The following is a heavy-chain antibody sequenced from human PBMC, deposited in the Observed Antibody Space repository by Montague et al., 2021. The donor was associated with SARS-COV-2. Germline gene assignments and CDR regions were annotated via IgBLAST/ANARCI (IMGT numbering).Heavy chain of an antibody. V-gene: IGHV2-70*01. J-gene: IGHJ5*02. CDR2: IDWDDDK. CDR3: ARILVAAAGSPFDP. Sequence: PALVKPTQTLTLTCTFSGFSLSTSGMCVSWIRQPPGKALEWLAHIDWDDDKYYSTSLKIRLTISKDTSKNQVVLTMTNMDPVDTATYYCARILVAAAGSPFDPWGQGTLVTVSS. D-gene: IGHD6-13*01. CDR1: GFSLSTSGMC.